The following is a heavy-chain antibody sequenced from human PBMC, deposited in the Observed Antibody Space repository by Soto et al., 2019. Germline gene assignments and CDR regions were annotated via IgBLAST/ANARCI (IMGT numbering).Heavy chain of an antibody. J-gene: IGHJ4*02. V-gene: IGHV3-30*18. CDR2: ISYDGSNK. CDR3: AKEARWFGELLSSY. Sequence: GGCLRLSCAASGFTFSSYGMHWDRQAPGKGLEWVAVISYDGSNKYYADSVKGRFTISRDNSKNTRYLQMNSLRAEDTAVYYCAKEARWFGELLSSYWGQGTLVTAPQ. D-gene: IGHD3-10*01. CDR1: GFTFSSYG.